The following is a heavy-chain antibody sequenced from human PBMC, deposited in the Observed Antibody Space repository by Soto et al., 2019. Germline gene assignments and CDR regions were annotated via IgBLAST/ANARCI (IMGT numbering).Heavy chain of an antibody. Sequence: SDPLSRTSSISGGSISSSSYYRGWIRHPPGKGLEWIGSIYYSGSTYYNPSLKSRVTISVDTSKNQFSLKLSSVTAADTAVYYCARGEGWELGRLYYYYGMDVWGQGTTVT. V-gene: IGHV4-39*01. D-gene: IGHD1-26*01. CDR3: ARGEGWELGRLYYYYGMDV. J-gene: IGHJ6*02. CDR2: IYYSGST. CDR1: GGSISSSSYY.